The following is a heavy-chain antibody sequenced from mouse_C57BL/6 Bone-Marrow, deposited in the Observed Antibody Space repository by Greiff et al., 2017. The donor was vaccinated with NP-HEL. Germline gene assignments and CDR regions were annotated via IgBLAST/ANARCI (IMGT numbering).Heavy chain of an antibody. CDR1: GFTFSSSG. CDR2: ISSGGSYT. CDR3: ATSGSVKGWFAY. V-gene: IGHV5-6*01. J-gene: IGHJ3*01. D-gene: IGHD3-2*02. Sequence: EVQLVESGGDLVKPGGSLKLSCAASGFTFSSSGMSWVRQTPDKRLEWVATISSGGSYTYYPDSVKGRFTISRDNAKNTLYLQMSSLKSEDTAMYYCATSGSVKGWFAYWGQGTLVTVSA.